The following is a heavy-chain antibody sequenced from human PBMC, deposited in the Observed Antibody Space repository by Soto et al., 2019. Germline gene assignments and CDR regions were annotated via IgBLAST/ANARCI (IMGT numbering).Heavy chain of an antibody. D-gene: IGHD3-10*01. CDR1: GFTFSSYA. Sequence: EVQLLESGGGLVQPGGSLRLSCAASGFTFSSYAMNWVRQAPGKGLEWVSVISGSGGSTYYADSVKGRFTISRDNSKNTLYLQMYSLRAEDTAVYYCAKRGSGSYYTYWGQGTLVTVSS. J-gene: IGHJ4*02. CDR2: ISGSGGST. CDR3: AKRGSGSYYTY. V-gene: IGHV3-23*01.